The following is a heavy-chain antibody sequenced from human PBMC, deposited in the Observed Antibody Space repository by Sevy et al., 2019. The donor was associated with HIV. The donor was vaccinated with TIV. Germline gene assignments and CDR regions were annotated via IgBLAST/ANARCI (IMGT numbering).Heavy chain of an antibody. CDR2: IWYDGSNK. CDR3: AMNYYDSSGSSFFFDY. V-gene: IGHV3-33*01. J-gene: IGHJ4*02. D-gene: IGHD3-22*01. CDR1: GFTFSSFG. Sequence: GGSLRLSCAASGFTFSSFGMHWVRQAPGKGLEWVAVIWYDGSNKYYADSVKGRFTMSKANSKNTLYLQMSSLRAEDTAVYYCAMNYYDSSGSSFFFDYWGQGTLVTVSS.